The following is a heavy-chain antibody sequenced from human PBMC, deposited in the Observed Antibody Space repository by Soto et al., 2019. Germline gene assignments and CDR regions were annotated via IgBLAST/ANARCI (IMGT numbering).Heavy chain of an antibody. J-gene: IGHJ4*02. CDR3: AREDRGYRTYDFDY. D-gene: IGHD5-12*01. CDR1: GGTFSSYT. V-gene: IGHV1-69*04. CDR2: IIPILGIA. Sequence: SVKVSCKASGGTFSSYTISWVRQAPGQGLEWMGRIIPILGIANYAQKFQGRVTITADKSTSTAYMELSSLRSEDTAVYYCAREDRGYRTYDFDYWGQGTLVTVSS.